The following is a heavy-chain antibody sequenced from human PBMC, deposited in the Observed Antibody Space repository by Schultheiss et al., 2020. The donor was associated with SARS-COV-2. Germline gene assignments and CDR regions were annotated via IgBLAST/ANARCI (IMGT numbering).Heavy chain of an antibody. CDR3: ASWAPSGSYGVGY. D-gene: IGHD1-26*01. CDR2: IYYSGST. V-gene: IGHV4-4*07. Sequence: SETLSLTCTVSGGSISSYYWSWIRQPAGKGLEWIGSIYYSGSTNYNPSLKSRVTMSVDTSKSQFSLMLSSVTAADTAVYYCASWAPSGSYGVGYWGQGTLVTVSS. CDR1: GGSISSYY. J-gene: IGHJ4*02.